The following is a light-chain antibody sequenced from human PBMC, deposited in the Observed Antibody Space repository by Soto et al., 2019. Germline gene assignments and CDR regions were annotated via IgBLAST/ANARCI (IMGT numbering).Light chain of an antibody. CDR1: QSVSSSY. V-gene: IGKV3-20*01. CDR3: LHYTNWPFT. J-gene: IGKJ2*01. Sequence: EIVLTQSPGTLSLSPGERATLSCRASQSVSSSYLAWYQQKPGQAPRLLIYGASSRATGIPDRFSGSGSGTEFTLTISSLQSEDFAVYYCLHYTNWPFTFGQGTTLEYK. CDR2: GAS.